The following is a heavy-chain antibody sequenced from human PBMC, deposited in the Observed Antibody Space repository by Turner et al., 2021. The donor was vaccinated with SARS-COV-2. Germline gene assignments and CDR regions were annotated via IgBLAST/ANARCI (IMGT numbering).Heavy chain of an antibody. CDR1: GFRFNTFA. Sequence: EVQLLESGGGLVQPGGSLRLSCVASGFRFNTFAMSWVRQAPGKGLEWVSAISGGVGSISYADSVKGRFAISRDNSKNTLYLQMNSLRAEDTAVYYCAKDLTFIVVNDVVDAWGQGTTVTVSS. CDR2: ISGGVGSI. V-gene: IGHV3-23*01. J-gene: IGHJ6*02. CDR3: AKDLTFIVVNDVVDA. D-gene: IGHD2-2*01.